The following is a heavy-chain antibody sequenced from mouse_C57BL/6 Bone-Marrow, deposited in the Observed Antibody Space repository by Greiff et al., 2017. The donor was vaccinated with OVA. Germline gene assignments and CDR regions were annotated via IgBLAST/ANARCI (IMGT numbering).Heavy chain of an antibody. CDR3: ARLRRDFYYAMDY. D-gene: IGHD2-12*01. Sequence: EVQLQQSGPELVKPGASVKISCKASGYTFTDYYMNWVKQSHGKSLEWIGDINPNNGGTSYNQKFKGKATLTVDKSSSTAYMELRSLTSEDSAVYYCARLRRDFYYAMDYWGQGTSVTVSS. V-gene: IGHV1-26*01. CDR1: GYTFTDYY. CDR2: INPNNGGT. J-gene: IGHJ4*01.